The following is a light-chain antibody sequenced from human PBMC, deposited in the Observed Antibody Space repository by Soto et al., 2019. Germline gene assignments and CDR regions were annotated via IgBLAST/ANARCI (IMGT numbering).Light chain of an antibody. CDR1: QGISSY. CDR3: QQYYSYPHT. J-gene: IGKJ1*01. Sequence: SRASLAASSGDRVSITCRACQGISSYLAWYQQKPGKAPKLLIYAASTLQSGVPSRFSGSGSGTDFTLTISGLQSEDFATYYCQQYYSYPHTFGQGTKVDIK. V-gene: IGKV1-8*01. CDR2: AAS.